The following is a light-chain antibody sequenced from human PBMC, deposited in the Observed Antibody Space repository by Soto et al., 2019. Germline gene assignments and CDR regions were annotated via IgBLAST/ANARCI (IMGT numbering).Light chain of an antibody. CDR3: QSADKSGTYV. V-gene: IGLV3-25*03. J-gene: IGLJ1*01. Sequence: SYELTQPPSVSVSPGQMARITCSGAALPKQYAYWYQQKPGQAPVLLIYKTNESPSGIPERFSGSSSGTTVTLTISGVQAEDEADDYCQSADKSGTYVFGTGTKLTVL. CDR2: KTN. CDR1: ALPKQY.